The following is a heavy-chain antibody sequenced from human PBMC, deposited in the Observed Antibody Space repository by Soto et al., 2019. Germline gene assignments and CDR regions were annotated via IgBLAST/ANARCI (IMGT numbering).Heavy chain of an antibody. CDR3: AKGDGASYCSSASCSIDY. CDR1: GFTFDDYT. V-gene: IGHV3-43*01. CDR2: ISWDGGSP. D-gene: IGHD2-2*01. Sequence: EVQLVESGGVVVQPGGSLRLSCAASGFTFDDYTMHWVRQPPGKGPEWVSLISWDGGSPYYADSVKGRFIISRDNSKNSLYLQMNSLRTEDTALYYCAKGDGASYCSSASCSIDYWGQGTLVTVSP. J-gene: IGHJ4*02.